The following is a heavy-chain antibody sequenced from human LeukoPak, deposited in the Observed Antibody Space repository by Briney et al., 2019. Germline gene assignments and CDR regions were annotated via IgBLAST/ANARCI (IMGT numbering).Heavy chain of an antibody. CDR2: MNPNSGNT. Sequence: GASVKVSCKASGYTFTSYDINWVRQATGQGLEWMGWMNPNSGNTGYAQKFRGRVTMTRNTSISTAYMELSSLRSEDTAVYYCARRLRFSNYYGSGSYFSYWGQGTLVTVSS. D-gene: IGHD3-10*01. J-gene: IGHJ4*02. CDR3: ARRLRFSNYYGSGSYFSY. CDR1: GYTFTSYD. V-gene: IGHV1-8*01.